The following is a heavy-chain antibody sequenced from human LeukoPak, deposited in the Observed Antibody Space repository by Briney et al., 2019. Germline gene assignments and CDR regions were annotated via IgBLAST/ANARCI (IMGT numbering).Heavy chain of an antibody. D-gene: IGHD3-22*01. CDR2: IYYSGTT. V-gene: IGHV4-39*07. Sequence: PSETLSLTCTVSGGSFSSSDYYWGWIRQPPGKGLEWIGSIYYSGTTYYNPSLKSRVTISVDKSKNQFSLKLSSVTAADTAVYYCARDLTYYYDSSAANDAFDIWGQGTMVTVSS. CDR3: ARDLTYYYDSSAANDAFDI. J-gene: IGHJ3*02. CDR1: GGSFSSSDYY.